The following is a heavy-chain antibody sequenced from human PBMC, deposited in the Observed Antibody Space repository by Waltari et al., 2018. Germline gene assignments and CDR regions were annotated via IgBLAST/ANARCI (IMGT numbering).Heavy chain of an antibody. Sequence: EVQLLESGGGLVQPGGSLRPSCAASGFPLSSCAMTWVREAPGKGLEWVSAISGSGGSTYYADSVKGRFTISRDNSKNTLYLQMNSLRAEDTAVYYCAKDKTESGATCFDYWGQGTLVTVSS. J-gene: IGHJ4*02. CDR1: GFPLSSCA. CDR3: AKDKTESGATCFDY. V-gene: IGHV3-23*01. D-gene: IGHD1-26*01. CDR2: ISGSGGST.